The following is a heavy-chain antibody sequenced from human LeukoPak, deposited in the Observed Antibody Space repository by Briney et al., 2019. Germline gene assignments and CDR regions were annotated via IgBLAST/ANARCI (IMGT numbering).Heavy chain of an antibody. V-gene: IGHV3-48*03. CDR2: ISSSGSDI. J-gene: IGHJ4*02. CDR3: ARDYGGSSPFDY. CDR1: AFTFSNYE. D-gene: IGHD4-23*01. Sequence: GGSLRLTCAASAFTFSNYEMSWVRQAPVKALEWVSYISSSGSDIYYADSVKGRFTISRDNAKNSLYLHMNSLRAEDTAVYYCARDYGGSSPFDYWGQGTLVTVSS.